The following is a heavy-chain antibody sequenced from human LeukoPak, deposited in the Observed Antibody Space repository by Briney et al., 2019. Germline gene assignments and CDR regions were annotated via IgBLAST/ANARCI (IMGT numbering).Heavy chain of an antibody. CDR1: GFTFSSYA. V-gene: IGHV3-23*01. CDR3: AKGAAAARCYFDY. J-gene: IGHJ4*02. Sequence: GGSLRLSCAASGFTFSSYAMSWVRQAPGKGLEWVSAINGSGGSTYYADSVKGRFTFSRDNSKNTLYLQMNSLRAEDTAVYYCAKGAAAARCYFDYWGQGTLVTVSS. D-gene: IGHD6-13*01. CDR2: INGSGGST.